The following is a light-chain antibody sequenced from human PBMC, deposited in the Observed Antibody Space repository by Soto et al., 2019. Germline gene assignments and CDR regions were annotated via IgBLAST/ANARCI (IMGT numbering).Light chain of an antibody. V-gene: IGLV2-14*01. CDR2: EVT. Sequence: QSVLTQPASVSGSPGQSITISCTGTSGDIGSYNRVSWYQQHPGKAPKLIIYEVTDRPSGVSNRFSGSKSGNTASLTISGLHAEDEAEYYCSSYTNINKRACVFGTGTTLTVL. J-gene: IGLJ1*01. CDR1: SGDIGSYNR. CDR3: SSYTNINKRACV.